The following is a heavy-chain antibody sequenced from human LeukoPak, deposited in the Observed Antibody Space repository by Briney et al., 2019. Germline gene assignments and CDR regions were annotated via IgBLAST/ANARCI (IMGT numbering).Heavy chain of an antibody. CDR1: GFTFSSYA. CDR3: ARDSMISYYFDY. V-gene: IGHV3-11*01. J-gene: IGHJ4*02. D-gene: IGHD3-22*01. CDR2: ISSSGSTI. Sequence: GGSLRLSCAASGFTFSSYAMSWIRQAPGKGLEWVSYISSSGSTIYYADSVKGRFTISRDNAKNSPYLQMNSLRAEDTAVYYCARDSMISYYFDYWGQGTLVTVSS.